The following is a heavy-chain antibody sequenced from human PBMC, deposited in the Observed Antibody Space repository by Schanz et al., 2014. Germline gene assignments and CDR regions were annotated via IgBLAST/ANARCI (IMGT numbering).Heavy chain of an antibody. D-gene: IGHD2-8*02. CDR3: AKSLESCPGGRCSRGYFDY. Sequence: EVQLLESGGGLVQPGGSLRLSCAASGFTFSSYAMSWVRQAPGKGLEWVSLISDSGDTAYYADSVKGRFTISRDNFKGELYLQMSSLRAEGTAVYYCAKSLESCPGGRCSRGYFDYWGQGTLVTVSS. J-gene: IGHJ4*02. V-gene: IGHV3-23*01. CDR2: ISDSGDTA. CDR1: GFTFSSYA.